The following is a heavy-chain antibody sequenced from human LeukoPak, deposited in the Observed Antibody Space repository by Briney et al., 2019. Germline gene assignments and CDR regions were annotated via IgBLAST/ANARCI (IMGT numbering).Heavy chain of an antibody. CDR3: ARVEVWFGEFRLLYDGMDV. CDR1: GITFSSYW. CDR2: IKQDGSEK. V-gene: IGHV3-7*01. D-gene: IGHD3-10*01. J-gene: IGHJ6*02. Sequence: GSLRLSCAASGITFSSYWMSWVRQAPGKGLEWVANIKQDGSEKYYVDSVKGRFTISRDNAKNSLYLQMNSLRAEDTAVYYCARVEVWFGEFRLLYDGMDVWGQGTTVTVSS.